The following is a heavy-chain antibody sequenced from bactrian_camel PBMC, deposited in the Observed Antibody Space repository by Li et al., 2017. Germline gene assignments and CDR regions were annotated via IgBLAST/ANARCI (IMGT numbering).Heavy chain of an antibody. Sequence: HVQLVESGGGSVQAGGSLRLSCAASGYTYSSYHMSWVRQAPGKGLEWVSSIYTGSGSTSYADSVKGRFTISRDNAKNTVYLQISNLRPDDTAVYYCAADSPEYDASWYSSCPNPSFGHWGQGTQVTVS. CDR2: IYTGSGST. CDR3: AADSPEYDASWYSSCPNPSFGH. D-gene: IGHD6*01. V-gene: IGHV3-2*01. J-gene: IGHJ4*01. CDR1: GYTYSSYH.